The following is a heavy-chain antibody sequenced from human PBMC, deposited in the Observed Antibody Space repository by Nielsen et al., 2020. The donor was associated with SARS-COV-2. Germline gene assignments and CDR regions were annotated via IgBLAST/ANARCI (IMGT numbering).Heavy chain of an antibody. CDR3: ARAPTWYGMDV. J-gene: IGHJ6*02. CDR2: ISSSGRTI. Sequence: GGSLRLSCAASGFTFSDYYMSWIRQALGKGLEWVSYISSSGRTIYYADSVKGRFTISRDNAKNSLYLQMNSLRAEDTAVYYCARAPTWYGMDVWGQGTTVTVSS. D-gene: IGHD3-16*01. V-gene: IGHV3-11*04. CDR1: GFTFSDYY.